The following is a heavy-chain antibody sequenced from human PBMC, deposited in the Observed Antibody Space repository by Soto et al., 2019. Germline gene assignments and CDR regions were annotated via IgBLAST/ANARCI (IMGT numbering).Heavy chain of an antibody. J-gene: IGHJ6*02. CDR1: GFTFSSYG. Sequence: QVQLVESGGGVVQPGRSLRLSCAASGFTFSSYGMHWVRQAPGKGLEWVAVISYDGSNKNYADSVKGRFTISRDNSKNTLYLQMNSLRAEDTAVYYCAKDLGGYSSSWTYYYYYGMDVWGQGTTVTVSS. D-gene: IGHD6-13*01. CDR2: ISYDGSNK. CDR3: AKDLGGYSSSWTYYYYYGMDV. V-gene: IGHV3-30*18.